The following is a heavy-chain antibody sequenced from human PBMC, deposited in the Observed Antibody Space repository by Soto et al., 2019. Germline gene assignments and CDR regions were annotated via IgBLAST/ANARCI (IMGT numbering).Heavy chain of an antibody. D-gene: IGHD3-10*01. CDR1: GGTFSSYA. J-gene: IGHJ4*02. CDR3: ASSEGGRGVILGFDY. Sequence: QVQLVQSGAEVKKPGSSVKVSCKACGGTFSSYAISWVRQAPGQGLEWMGGIIPIFGRANYAQKFQGRVTITADESTSTAYMELSSLRSEDTAVYYCASSEGGRGVILGFDYWGQGTLVTVSS. V-gene: IGHV1-69*01. CDR2: IIPIFGRA.